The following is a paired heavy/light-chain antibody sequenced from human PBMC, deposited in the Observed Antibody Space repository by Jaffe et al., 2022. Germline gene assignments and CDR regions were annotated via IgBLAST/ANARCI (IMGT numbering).Heavy chain of an antibody. CDR3: AKDWDNSLAVAGTLAY. CDR1: GFTFSSFA. V-gene: IGHV3-23*01. J-gene: IGHJ4*02. Sequence: EVQLLESGGGLVQPGGSLRLSCAASGFTFSSFAMSWVRQAPGKGLEWVSAISGSGGTPYYAASVRGRFTISRDNSKNTLYLQMNSLRVEDTAVYYCAKDWDNSLAVAGTLAYWGQGTLLTVSS. D-gene: IGHD2-15*01. CDR2: ISGSGGTP.
Light chain of an antibody. J-gene: IGKJ2*01. CDR2: RVS. V-gene: IGKV2-30*02. Sequence: DVVMTQSPLSLPVTLGQPASISCRSSQSLVHHDGNTHLTWFQQRPGQSPRRLIYRVSNRDSGVPDRFSGSGSGTDFTLEISRVEAEDVGVYYCMDGTHTFGQGTKLEI. CDR3: MDGTHT. CDR1: QSLVHHDGNTH.